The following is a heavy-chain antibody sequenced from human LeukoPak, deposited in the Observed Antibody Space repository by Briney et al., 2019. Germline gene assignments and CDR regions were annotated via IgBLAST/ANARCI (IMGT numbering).Heavy chain of an antibody. CDR2: ISYDGSNK. J-gene: IGHJ4*02. CDR3: ARDQGGFSYYFDY. D-gene: IGHD2-15*01. V-gene: IGHV3-30-3*01. CDR1: GFTFSSYA. Sequence: GGSLRLSCAASGFTFSSYAMHWVRQAPGKGLEWVAVISYDGSNKYYADSVKGRFTISRDNSKNTLYLQMNSLRAEDTAVYYCARDQGGFSYYFDYWGQGTLVTVSS.